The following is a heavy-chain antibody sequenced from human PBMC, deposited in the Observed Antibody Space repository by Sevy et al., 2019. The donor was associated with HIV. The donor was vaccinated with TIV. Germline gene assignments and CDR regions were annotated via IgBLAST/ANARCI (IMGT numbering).Heavy chain of an antibody. J-gene: IGHJ5*02. V-gene: IGHV6-1*01. D-gene: IGHD3-3*01. CDR1: GDSVSGDSVA. Sequence: SQTLSLTCAISGDSVSGDSVAWNWIRQSPSRGLEWLGRTYYRSKWYNDYALSVKGRLLVSTDTSKNQVSLQLNSVTPEDTAVYYCARAITIFGLTIMLDPWGQGTLVTVSS. CDR3: ARAITIFGLTIMLDP. CDR2: TYYRSKWYN.